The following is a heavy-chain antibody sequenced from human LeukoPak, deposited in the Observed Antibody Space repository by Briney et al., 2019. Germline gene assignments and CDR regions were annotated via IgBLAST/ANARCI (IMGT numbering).Heavy chain of an antibody. V-gene: IGHV3-30-3*01. CDR2: TSFTGSGT. CDR3: ARDGVAGTFDY. Sequence: GESLRLSCAASGFTFNLYAMHWVRRAPGKGLEWVAVTSFTGSGTYYADSVKGRFTISRDNSKNTLYLQMNSLRAEDTAVYYCARDGVAGTFDYWGQGTLVTVSS. J-gene: IGHJ4*02. D-gene: IGHD6-19*01. CDR1: GFTFNLYA.